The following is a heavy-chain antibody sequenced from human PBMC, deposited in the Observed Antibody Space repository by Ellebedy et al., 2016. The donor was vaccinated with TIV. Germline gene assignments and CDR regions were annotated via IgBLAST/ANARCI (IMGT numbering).Heavy chain of an antibody. CDR1: GFTFSGYW. V-gene: IGHV3-7*03. Sequence: GGSLRLXCVASGFTFSGYWMSWVRQAPGKGLEWVANIQQDGSDKYYVDSVMGRFTISRDNALNSLYLQMNSLRADDTAIYYCARDNYVGYDWLGGNSFDSWGQGTLVTVSS. CDR2: IQQDGSDK. J-gene: IGHJ4*02. D-gene: IGHD5-12*01. CDR3: ARDNYVGYDWLGGNSFDS.